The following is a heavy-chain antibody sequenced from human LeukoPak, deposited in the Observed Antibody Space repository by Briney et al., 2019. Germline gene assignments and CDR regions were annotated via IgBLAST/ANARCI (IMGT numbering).Heavy chain of an antibody. V-gene: IGHV3-74*01. D-gene: IGHD3-3*01. CDR2: INSDGSST. J-gene: IGHJ3*02. CDR1: GFSFHEFD. CDR3: AITRTYYDFWSGSGDAFDI. Sequence: GGSLRLSCAVSGFSFHEFDMHWVRQAPGKGLVWVSRINSDGSSTSYADSVKGRFTISRDNAKNTLYLQMNSLRAEDTAVYYCAITRTYYDFWSGSGDAFDIWGQGTMVTVSS.